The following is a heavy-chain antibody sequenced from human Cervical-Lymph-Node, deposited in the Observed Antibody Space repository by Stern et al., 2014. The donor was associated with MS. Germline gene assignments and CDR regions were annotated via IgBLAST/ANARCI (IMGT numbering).Heavy chain of an antibody. CDR2: INPNSGGT. CDR1: GYSFTGYD. Sequence: VQLVESGAEVKKPGASVKVSCKASGYSFTGYDMHWVRQAPGQGLEWMGRINPNSGGTNYEQKVEGRFTMTRDTSINTAYMELSSLRSDDTAVYYCATVGTSDYWGQGTLVTVSS. J-gene: IGHJ4*02. CDR3: ATVGTSDY. V-gene: IGHV1-2*06.